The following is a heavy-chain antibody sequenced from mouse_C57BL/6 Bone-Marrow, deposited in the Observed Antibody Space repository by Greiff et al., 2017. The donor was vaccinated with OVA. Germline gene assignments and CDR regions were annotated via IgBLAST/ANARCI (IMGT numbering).Heavy chain of an antibody. CDR3: ARILYGNYGSWFAY. CDR2: IYWDDDK. CDR1: GFSLSTSGMG. Sequence: QVTLKESGPGILQSSQTLSLTCSFSGFSLSTSGMGVSWIRQPSGKGLEWLAHIYWDDDKRYNPSLKSRLTISKDTSRNQVFLKITSVDTADTATYYCARILYGNYGSWFAYWGQGTLVTVSA. J-gene: IGHJ3*01. V-gene: IGHV8-12*01. D-gene: IGHD2-1*01.